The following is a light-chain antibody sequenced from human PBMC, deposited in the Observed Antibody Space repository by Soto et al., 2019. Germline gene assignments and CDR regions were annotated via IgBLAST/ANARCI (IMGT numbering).Light chain of an antibody. J-gene: IGKJ5*01. V-gene: IGKV2-28*01. Sequence: DIVMTQSPLSLPVTPGEPASISCRSSQSLLHSNGYNYLDRYLQKPGQSPQLLIYLGSNRASGFPCGFSGSRLGTDFTVKIRSVEAEDFGVCYSTQALHPPISFGQGTRLEIK. CDR3: TQALHPPIS. CDR2: LGS. CDR1: QSLLHSNGYNY.